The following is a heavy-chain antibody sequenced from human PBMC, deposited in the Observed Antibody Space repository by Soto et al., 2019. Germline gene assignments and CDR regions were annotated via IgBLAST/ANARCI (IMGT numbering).Heavy chain of an antibody. V-gene: IGHV1-18*01. Sequence: ASVKVSCKASGYTFTSYGISWVRQAPGQGLEWMGWISAYNGNTNYAQKLQGRVTMTTDTSTSTAYMELRSLRSDDTAVYYCASYRLAYSSSWYLIYYWGQGTLVTVSS. J-gene: IGHJ4*02. CDR1: GYTFTSYG. CDR2: ISAYNGNT. D-gene: IGHD6-13*01. CDR3: ASYRLAYSSSWYLIYY.